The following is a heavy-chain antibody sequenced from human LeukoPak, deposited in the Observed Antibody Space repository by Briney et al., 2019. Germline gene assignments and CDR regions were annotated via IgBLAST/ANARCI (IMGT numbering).Heavy chain of an antibody. CDR2: IWYDGSNK. Sequence: PGGSLRLSCAASGFTFSSYGMHWVRQAPGKGLEWVAVIWYDGSNKYYADSVKGRFTISRDNSKSTLYLQMNSLRAEDTAVYYCAKTYGSGSYYDAFDIWGQGTMVTVSS. D-gene: IGHD3-10*01. J-gene: IGHJ3*02. CDR3: AKTYGSGSYYDAFDI. CDR1: GFTFSSYG. V-gene: IGHV3-33*06.